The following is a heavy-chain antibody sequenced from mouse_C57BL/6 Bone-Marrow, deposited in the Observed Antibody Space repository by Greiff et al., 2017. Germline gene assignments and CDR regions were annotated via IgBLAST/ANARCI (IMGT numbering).Heavy chain of an antibody. CDR1: GYTFTSYW. CDR3: ARLGMVTTWGPFDY. V-gene: IGHV1-55*01. D-gene: IGHD2-2*01. J-gene: IGHJ2*01. CDR2: IYPGSGST. Sequence: QVQLQQPGAELVKPGASVKMSCKASGYTFTSYWITWVKQRPGQGLEWIGDIYPGSGSTNYNEKFKSKATLTVDTSSSTAYMQLSSLTSEDAAVYYCARLGMVTTWGPFDYWGQGTTLTVSS.